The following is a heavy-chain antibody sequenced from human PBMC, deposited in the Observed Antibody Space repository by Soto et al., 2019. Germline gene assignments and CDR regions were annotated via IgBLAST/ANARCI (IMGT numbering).Heavy chain of an antibody. D-gene: IGHD5-18*01. V-gene: IGHV1-8*01. J-gene: IGHJ5*01. CDR3: TRAVPGIQLWGAAGDNWFDS. Sequence: ASVKVSCKATGYTFTSYDINWVRQATGQGLEWMGWMNPNSGNTGYAQKFQGRVTMTRNTSISTAYMELSSLRSEDTAVYYCTRAVPGIQLWGAAGDNWFDSWGQGTLVTVSS. CDR2: MNPNSGNT. CDR1: GYTFTSYD.